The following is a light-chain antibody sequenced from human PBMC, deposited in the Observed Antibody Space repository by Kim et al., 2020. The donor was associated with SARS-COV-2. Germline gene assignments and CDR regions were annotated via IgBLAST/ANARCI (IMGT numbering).Light chain of an antibody. J-gene: IGLJ3*02. V-gene: IGLV6-57*01. Sequence: LTQPHSVSESPGKTVTISCTRSSGSIASTSVQWYQQRPGSSPTIVIYEDNRRPSGVPDRFSASIDSSSNSASLTISGLKTEDEADYYCQSHDGSPWVFGGGTRLTVL. CDR1: SGSIASTS. CDR2: EDN. CDR3: QSHDGSPWV.